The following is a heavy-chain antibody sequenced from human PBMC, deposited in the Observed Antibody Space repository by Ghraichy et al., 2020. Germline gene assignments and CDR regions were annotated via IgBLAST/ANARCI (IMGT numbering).Heavy chain of an antibody. J-gene: IGHJ4*02. Sequence: GGSLRLSCAASGFIFSDFYMTWVRQAPGKGLEWVSYISTRGTNIQYADSVRGRFTVSRDDAENSLYLQMNSLRAEDTAVHYCARRHGYFDYWGQGTLVAVSS. CDR2: ISTRGTNI. V-gene: IGHV3-11*01. CDR3: ARRHGYFDY. CDR1: GFIFSDFY.